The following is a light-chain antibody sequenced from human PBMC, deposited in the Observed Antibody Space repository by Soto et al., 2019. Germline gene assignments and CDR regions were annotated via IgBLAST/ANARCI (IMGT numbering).Light chain of an antibody. V-gene: IGLV1-47*01. J-gene: IGLJ2*01. CDR3: SAWDNSLSGVV. CDR1: SSNIGNNY. CDR2: RNN. Sequence: QPVLTQPPSASGTPGQRVTISCSGSSSNIGNNYVYWYQQVPGTAPKLLIYRNNQRPSGVPDRFSGSKSGTSVSLAISGLRSEDEADYYCSAWDNSLSGVVFGGGTKLTVL.